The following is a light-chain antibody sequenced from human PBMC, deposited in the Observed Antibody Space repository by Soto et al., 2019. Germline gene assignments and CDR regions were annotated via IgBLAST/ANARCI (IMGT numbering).Light chain of an antibody. Sequence: EIVLTQSPGTLSLSPGERATLSCRASQSLSSYLAWYQQKPGQAPRLLIYGASSRATGIPDRFSGSGSGTDFTLTMGRLEPEDFAVYYCRQYGSSPSYTFGQGTKLEIK. J-gene: IGKJ2*01. V-gene: IGKV3-20*01. CDR2: GAS. CDR3: RQYGSSPSYT. CDR1: QSLSSY.